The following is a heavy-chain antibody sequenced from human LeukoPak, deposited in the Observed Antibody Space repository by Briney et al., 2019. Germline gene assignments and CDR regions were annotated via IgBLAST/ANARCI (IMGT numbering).Heavy chain of an antibody. CDR2: IRSKTHGATT. J-gene: IGHJ4*02. V-gene: IGHV3-15*01. CDR1: GFTFSDAW. Sequence: GGSLRLSCEASGFTFSDAWMNWVRQAPGKGLEWIGRIRSKTHGATTDYAAPVKGRFIISRDDSKNTFYLQMNGLKTEDTAVYYCAIWADLYENWGQGTLVTVSS. CDR3: AIWADLYEN. D-gene: IGHD2-2*02.